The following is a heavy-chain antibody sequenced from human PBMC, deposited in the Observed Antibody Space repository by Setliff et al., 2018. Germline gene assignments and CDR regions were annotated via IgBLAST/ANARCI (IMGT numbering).Heavy chain of an antibody. V-gene: IGHV4-4*07. D-gene: IGHD4-17*01. CDR3: AKDLGDDGHYYYYMDV. J-gene: IGHJ6*03. CDR2: IYTTWST. CDR1: GASVRSHY. Sequence: SETLSLTCTVSGASVRSHYWSWIRQPAGKGLEWIGRIYTTWSTNYNPSLKSRVTISLDTSKSQFFLKLNSVTAADTAVYYCAKDLGDDGHYYYYMDVWGKGTPVTVSS.